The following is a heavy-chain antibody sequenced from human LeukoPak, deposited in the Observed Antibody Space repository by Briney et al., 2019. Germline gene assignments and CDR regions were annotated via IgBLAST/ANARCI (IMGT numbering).Heavy chain of an antibody. D-gene: IGHD6-19*01. CDR2: ISWHSDII. Sequence: GGSLRLSCAASGFTFSSYAMHWVRQAPGKGLEWVSGISWHSDIIGYADSVKGRFTISRDNAKNPLHLQMNSLRAEDTALYYCAKDICSSIDECNSVARTFDYYFDFWGQGTLVTVSS. V-gene: IGHV3-9*01. CDR3: AKDICSSIDECNSVARTFDYYFDF. CDR1: GFTFSSYA. J-gene: IGHJ4*02.